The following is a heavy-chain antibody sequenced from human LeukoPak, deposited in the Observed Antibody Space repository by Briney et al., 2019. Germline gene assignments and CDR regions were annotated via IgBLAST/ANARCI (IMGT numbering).Heavy chain of an antibody. CDR1: GYTFTNYG. CDR2: VSAYNGNT. CDR3: ARASYDFWSGYYTGDAFDI. D-gene: IGHD3-3*01. V-gene: IGHV1-18*01. Sequence: ASVKVSCKASGYTFTNYGITWVRQAPGQGLEWMGWVSAYNGNTNYGENLQGRVTMTTDASTNTAYMELRSLRFDDTAVYYCARASYDFWSGYYTGDAFDIWGQGTMVTVSS. J-gene: IGHJ3*02.